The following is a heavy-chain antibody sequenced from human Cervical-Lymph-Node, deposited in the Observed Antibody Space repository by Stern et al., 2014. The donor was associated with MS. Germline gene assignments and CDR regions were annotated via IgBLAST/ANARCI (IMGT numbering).Heavy chain of an antibody. CDR2: IFPGGSDI. V-gene: IGHV5-51*07. CDR1: GYTFTSYW. J-gene: IGHJ4*02. Sequence: VQLVESGPEVKRPGESLKISCQASGYTFTSYWIGWVHQMPGKGLEWIAIIFPGGSDIRYSPSFQGQVTISADKSSSTAYLQWNNLKASDTAIYYCARQRYFDYWGQGTLVTVSS. CDR3: ARQRYFDY.